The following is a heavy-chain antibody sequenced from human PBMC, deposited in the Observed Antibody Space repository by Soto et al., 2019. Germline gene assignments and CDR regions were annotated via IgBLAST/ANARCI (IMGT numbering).Heavy chain of an antibody. CDR1: GFTVSSNY. Sequence: GSLRLSCAASGFTVSSNYMNWVRQAPGRGLEWVSAIYGGDDTEYAESVKGRFTISRDNSKNTLYLQMNSLRAEDTAVYYCAKRQQLVRYYYGLDVWGQGTTVTVSS. CDR2: IYGGDDT. D-gene: IGHD6-13*01. CDR3: AKRQQLVRYYYGLDV. V-gene: IGHV3-53*01. J-gene: IGHJ6*02.